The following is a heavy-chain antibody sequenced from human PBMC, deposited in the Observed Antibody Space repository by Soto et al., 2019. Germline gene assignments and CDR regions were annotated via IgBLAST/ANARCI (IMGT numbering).Heavy chain of an antibody. V-gene: IGHV4-39*01. CDR3: AHYYGSGSYWFDP. Sequence: SETLSLTCTVSGGPISSSSYYWGWIRQPPGKGLEWIGSIYYSGSTYYNPSLKSRVTISVDTSKNQFSLKLSSVTAADTAVYYCAHYYGSGSYWFDPWGQGTLVTVSS. J-gene: IGHJ5*02. CDR1: GGPISSSSYY. CDR2: IYYSGST. D-gene: IGHD3-10*01.